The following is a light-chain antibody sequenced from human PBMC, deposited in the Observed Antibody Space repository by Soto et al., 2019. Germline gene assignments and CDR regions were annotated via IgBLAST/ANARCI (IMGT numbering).Light chain of an antibody. V-gene: IGKV3-15*01. CDR3: QQYNNWPYT. Sequence: EIVMTQSPATLSVSPGERATLSCRASQSVSSNLAWYQQKPDQAPRLLIYGASTRATGIPARFSGSVSGTEFTLTISSLQSEDFAVYYCQQYNNWPYTFGGGTKVEIK. CDR1: QSVSSN. CDR2: GAS. J-gene: IGKJ4*01.